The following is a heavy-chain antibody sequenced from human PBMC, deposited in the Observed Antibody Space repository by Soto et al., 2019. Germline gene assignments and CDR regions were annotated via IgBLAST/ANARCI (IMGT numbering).Heavy chain of an antibody. D-gene: IGHD3-3*01. CDR2: IYHSGST. Sequence: PSETLSLTCAVSSGSISSSNWWSWVRQPPGKGLEWIGEIYHSGSTDYNPSLKSRVTISVDKSKNQFSLKLSSVTAADTAVYYCARDRSGLRFLGGAFDIWGQGTMVTVSS. V-gene: IGHV4-4*02. J-gene: IGHJ3*02. CDR1: SGSISSSNW. CDR3: ARDRSGLRFLGGAFDI.